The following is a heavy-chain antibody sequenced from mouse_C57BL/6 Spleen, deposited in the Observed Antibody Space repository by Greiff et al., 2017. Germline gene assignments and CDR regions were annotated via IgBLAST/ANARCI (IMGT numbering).Heavy chain of an antibody. J-gene: IGHJ4*01. Sequence: VQLQQSGAELVKPGASVKISCKASGYAFSSYWMNWVKQRPGKGLEWIGQIYPGDGATNYNGKFKGKATLTADKSSSTAYMQLSGQTSEDSAVYFCASTTTVVANAMDYWGQGTSVTVSS. CDR2: IYPGDGAT. V-gene: IGHV1-80*01. CDR3: ASTTTVVANAMDY. CDR1: GYAFSSYW. D-gene: IGHD1-1*01.